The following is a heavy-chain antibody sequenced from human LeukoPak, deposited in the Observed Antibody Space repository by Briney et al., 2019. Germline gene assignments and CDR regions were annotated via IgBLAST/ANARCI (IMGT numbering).Heavy chain of an antibody. J-gene: IGHJ4*02. CDR1: GGSNSNYY. D-gene: IGHD5-12*01. CDR3: ATDKGYPCY. Sequence: PSETLSLTFTVSGGSNSNYYWPWIRQPPGKGLEWVGHISDSGSANYNPSLKSRVTISGDTSKNQVSLNLGSVTAADTAVYYCATDKGYPCYWGQGTLVTVSS. CDR2: ISDSGSA. V-gene: IGHV4-59*01.